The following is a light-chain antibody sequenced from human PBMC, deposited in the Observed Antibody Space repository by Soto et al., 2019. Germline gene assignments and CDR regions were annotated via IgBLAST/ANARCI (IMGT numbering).Light chain of an antibody. Sequence: IHMTHSPSTLSGSLVYRVTMTFLSIQTISIWLALYHQKAGKAPKLLIYKSSTLKSWVPSRFSGSGSGTEFTLPISSLQPDDFATYYCHQYNSYWTFGQGTKVDTK. CDR1: QTISIW. V-gene: IGKV1-5*03. J-gene: IGKJ1*01. CDR2: KSS. CDR3: HQYNSYWT.